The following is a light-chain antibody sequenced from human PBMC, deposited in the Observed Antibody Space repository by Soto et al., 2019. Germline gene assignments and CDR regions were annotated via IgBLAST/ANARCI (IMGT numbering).Light chain of an antibody. CDR3: HQHGTSPPYT. CDR2: GAS. CDR1: ESVNYNY. Sequence: EIVLTQSPGTLSLSPGERATLSCRASESVNYNYLVWYQHKPGQAPRLLVYGASSRATGIPDRFSGGGSGTDFTLPISRLEPEDFAGYYCHQHGTSPPYTFGQGTKLEIK. J-gene: IGKJ2*01. V-gene: IGKV3-20*01.